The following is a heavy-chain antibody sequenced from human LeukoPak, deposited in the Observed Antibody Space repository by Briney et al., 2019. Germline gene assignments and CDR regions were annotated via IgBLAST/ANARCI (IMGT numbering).Heavy chain of an antibody. CDR2: INSDGSST. Sequence: GGSLRLSCAASGFTFSSYWMHWVRQAPGKGLVWVSRINSDGSSTSYADSVRGRFSISRDNAKNTLYLQMNSLRAEDTAVYYCARDEDSSVYAFDIWGQGTMVTVSS. J-gene: IGHJ3*02. D-gene: IGHD3-22*01. V-gene: IGHV3-74*01. CDR1: GFTFSSYW. CDR3: ARDEDSSVYAFDI.